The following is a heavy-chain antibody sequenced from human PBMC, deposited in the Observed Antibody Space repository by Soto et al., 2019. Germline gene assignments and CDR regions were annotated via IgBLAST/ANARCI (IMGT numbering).Heavy chain of an antibody. D-gene: IGHD4-17*01. Sequence: VQLVESGGGLVQPGGSLRLSCAASGFTFSSYSMNWVRQAPGKGLEWVSYISSSSSTIYYADSVKGRFTISRDNAKNSLYLQMNSLRAEDTAVYYCARDRPEYGDLFDYWGQGTMVTVSS. CDR2: ISSSSSTI. V-gene: IGHV3-48*01. CDR1: GFTFSSYS. CDR3: ARDRPEYGDLFDY. J-gene: IGHJ4*02.